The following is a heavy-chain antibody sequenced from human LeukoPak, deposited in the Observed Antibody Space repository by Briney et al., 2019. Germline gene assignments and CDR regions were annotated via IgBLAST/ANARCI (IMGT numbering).Heavy chain of an antibody. CDR1: GGTFSSYA. J-gene: IGHJ3*02. CDR2: IIPTFGTA. D-gene: IGHD6-13*01. V-gene: IGHV1-69*13. CDR3: ARDRIAAAGSHAFDI. Sequence: SVKVSCKASGGTFSSYAISWVRQAPGQGLEWMGGIIPTFGTANYAQKFQGRVTITADESTSTAYMELSSLRSEDTAVYYCARDRIAAAGSHAFDIWGQGTMVTVSS.